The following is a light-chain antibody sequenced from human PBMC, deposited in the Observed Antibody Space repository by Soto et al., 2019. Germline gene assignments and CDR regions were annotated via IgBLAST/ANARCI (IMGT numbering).Light chain of an antibody. CDR2: KVS. CDR3: MQGTHWPWT. CDR1: ERISSNF. V-gene: IGKV2D-30*01. J-gene: IGKJ1*01. Sequence: VVLTQSPDTLSLSPGERATLSCRASERISSNFLAWYQQRPGQSPRRLIYKVSNWDSGVPDRFSGSGSGTDFTLKISRVEAEDVGVYYCMQGTHWPWTFGHGTKVEIK.